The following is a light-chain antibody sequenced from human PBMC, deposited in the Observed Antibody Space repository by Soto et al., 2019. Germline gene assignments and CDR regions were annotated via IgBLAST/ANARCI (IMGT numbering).Light chain of an antibody. V-gene: IGLV2-8*01. Sequence: QSALTQPPSASGSPGQSVTISCTGTSSDVGAYNYVSWYQQLPGKAPKLIIYEVSKRPSGVPDRFSGSKSGNTASLTVSGLQAEDEADYYCTSYAGTYSFFYVFGTGTKGTV. CDR2: EVS. CDR3: TSYAGTYSFFYV. CDR1: SSDVGAYNY. J-gene: IGLJ1*01.